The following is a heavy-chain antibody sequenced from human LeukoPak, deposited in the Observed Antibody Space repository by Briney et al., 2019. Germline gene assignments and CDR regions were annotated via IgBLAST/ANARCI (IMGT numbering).Heavy chain of an antibody. D-gene: IGHD5-18*01. V-gene: IGHV3-21*01. J-gene: IGHJ6*02. Sequence: GGSLRLSCAASGFTFSSYSMNWVRQAPGKGLEWVSSISSSSSYIYYADSVKGRFTISRDNAKNSLYLQMNSLRAEDTAVYYCARDLAVGYSYGYLGYYYYGMDVWGQGTTVTVSS. CDR1: GFTFSSYS. CDR3: ARDLAVGYSYGYLGYYYYGMDV. CDR2: ISSSSSYI.